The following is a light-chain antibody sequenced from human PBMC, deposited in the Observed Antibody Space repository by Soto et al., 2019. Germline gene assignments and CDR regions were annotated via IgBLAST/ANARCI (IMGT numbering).Light chain of an antibody. CDR3: QLYRNWPYT. J-gene: IGKJ2*01. CDR1: QSVSSN. Sequence: EIVMTQSPATLSVSPGERATLSCRASQSVSSNLAWYQQRPGQAPRLLIFGASTRATGIPARFSGSGSGTEFTLTISSLQSEDFAVYYCQLYRNWPYTFGQGTKLEIK. V-gene: IGKV3-15*01. CDR2: GAS.